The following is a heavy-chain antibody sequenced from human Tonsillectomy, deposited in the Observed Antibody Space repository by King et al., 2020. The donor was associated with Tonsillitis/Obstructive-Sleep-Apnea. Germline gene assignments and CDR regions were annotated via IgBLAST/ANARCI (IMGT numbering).Heavy chain of an antibody. Sequence: VQLVESGGGVVQPGRALRLSCAASGFTFSSYGMHWVRQAPGKGLEWVAVIWYDGSNKYYADSVKGRFTISRDNSKNTLYLQMNSLRAEDTAVYYCARGLYDRSGYYHLQYFQHWGQGTLVTVSS. CDR2: IWYDGSNK. CDR3: ARGLYDRSGYYHLQYFQH. D-gene: IGHD3-22*01. V-gene: IGHV3-33*01. J-gene: IGHJ1*01. CDR1: GFTFSSYG.